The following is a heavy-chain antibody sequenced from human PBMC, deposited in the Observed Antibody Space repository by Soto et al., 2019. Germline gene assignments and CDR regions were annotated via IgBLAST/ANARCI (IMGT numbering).Heavy chain of an antibody. CDR3: ARGPEYSSSWRYYYYYYGMDV. Sequence: PGESLKISCKGSGYSFTSYWISWVRQMPGKGLEWMGRIDPSDSYTNYSPSFQGHVTTSADKSISTAYLQWSSLKASDTAMYYCARGPEYSSSWRYYYYYYGMDVWGQGTTVTVS. J-gene: IGHJ6*02. D-gene: IGHD6-13*01. V-gene: IGHV5-10-1*01. CDR2: IDPSDSYT. CDR1: GYSFTSYW.